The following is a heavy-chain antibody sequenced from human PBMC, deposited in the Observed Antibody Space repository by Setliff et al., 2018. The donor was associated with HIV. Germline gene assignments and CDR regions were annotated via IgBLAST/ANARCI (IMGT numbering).Heavy chain of an antibody. CDR3: ATPISSTSGSAFDY. J-gene: IGHJ4*02. V-gene: IGHV5-51*01. D-gene: IGHD2-2*01. Sequence: GESLKISCKGSGYSFISYWIGWVRQMPGKGLEWMGIIYPGDSNTKYSPSFQGQVTLSVDKSISTAYLQWSSLKASDTAMYYCATPISSTSGSAFDYWGQGTLVTSPQ. CDR1: GYSFISYW. CDR2: IYPGDSNT.